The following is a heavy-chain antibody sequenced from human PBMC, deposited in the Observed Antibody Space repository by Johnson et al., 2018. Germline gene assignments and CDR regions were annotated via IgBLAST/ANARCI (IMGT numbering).Heavy chain of an antibody. Sequence: VQLVESGAEVKKPGSSVKVSCKASGGTFSSYTISWVRQAPGQGLEWMGRIIPILGIANYAQKFQGRVTITADKSTSTAYMELSSLRSEDTAGYYWASEHLGGVTARDGGAFDIWGQGTMVTVSS. CDR1: GGTFSSYT. J-gene: IGHJ3*02. V-gene: IGHV1-69*09. D-gene: IGHD2-21*02. CDR3: ASEHLGGVTARDGGAFDI. CDR2: IIPILGIA.